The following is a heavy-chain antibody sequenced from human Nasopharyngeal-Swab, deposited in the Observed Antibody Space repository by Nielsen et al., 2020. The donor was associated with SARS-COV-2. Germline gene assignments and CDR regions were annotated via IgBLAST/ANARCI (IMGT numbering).Heavy chain of an antibody. J-gene: IGHJ4*02. CDR3: ARGRGVWFGDLLYAWDY. D-gene: IGHD3-10*01. Sequence: ESLKISCAASGFTFSSYAMSWVRQPPGKGLEWIGEINHSGSTNYNPSLKSRVTISVDTSKNQFSLKLSSVTAADTAVYYCARGRGVWFGDLLYAWDYWGQGTLVTVSS. CDR2: INHSGST. V-gene: IGHV4-34*01. CDR1: GFTFSSYA.